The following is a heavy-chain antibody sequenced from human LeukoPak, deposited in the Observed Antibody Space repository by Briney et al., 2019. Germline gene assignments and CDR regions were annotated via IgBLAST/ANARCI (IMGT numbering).Heavy chain of an antibody. V-gene: IGHV3-23*01. J-gene: IGHJ4*02. Sequence: GGSLRLSCAASGFTFSSYAMNWVRQALGKGLEWVSSVSGSGGSTNYADSVKGRFTISRDNSKNTLYLQMSSLRAEDTAVYYCAKDPYDRSAYYFDYWGQGTLVTVSS. CDR1: GFTFSSYA. CDR2: VSGSGGST. D-gene: IGHD3-22*01. CDR3: AKDPYDRSAYYFDY.